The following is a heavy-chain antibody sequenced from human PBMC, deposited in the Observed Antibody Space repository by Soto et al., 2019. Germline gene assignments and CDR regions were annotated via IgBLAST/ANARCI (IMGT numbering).Heavy chain of an antibody. CDR2: IKSKADGGTT. CDR3: TTGWSSKDY. CDR1: GFIFSNAW. V-gene: IGHV3-15*01. Sequence: GGSLRFSCAASGFIFSNAWMSWVRQAPGKGLEWVGRIKSKADGGTTNYAAPVKGRFNISRDGSKNTLYLQMNGLKTEDTAVYYCTTGWSSKDYWGQGTLVTVSS. D-gene: IGHD3-3*01. J-gene: IGHJ4*02.